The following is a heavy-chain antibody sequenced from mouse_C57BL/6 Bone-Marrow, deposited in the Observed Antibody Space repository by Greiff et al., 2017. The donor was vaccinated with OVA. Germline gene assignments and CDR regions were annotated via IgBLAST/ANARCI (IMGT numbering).Heavy chain of an antibody. Sequence: QVQLQQSGAELVRPGSSVKLSCKASGYTFTSYWMDWVKQRPGQGLEWIGNIYPSDSETHYNQKFKDKATLTVDKSSSTAYMQLSSLTSEDSAVYYCARMGYGSSYEGYFDVWGTGTTVTVSS. J-gene: IGHJ1*03. CDR2: IYPSDSET. V-gene: IGHV1-61*01. D-gene: IGHD1-1*01. CDR3: ARMGYGSSYEGYFDV. CDR1: GYTFTSYW.